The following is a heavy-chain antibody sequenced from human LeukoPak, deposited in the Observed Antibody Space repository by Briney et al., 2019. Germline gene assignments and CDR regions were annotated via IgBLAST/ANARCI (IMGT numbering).Heavy chain of an antibody. Sequence: SETLSLTCTVSGGSISSSSYYWGWIRQPPGKGLEWIGSIYYSGSTYYNPSLKSRVTISVDTSKNQFSLKLSSVTAADTAMYYCARHFTFWSGYYFDYWGQGTLVTVSS. CDR3: ARHFTFWSGYYFDY. J-gene: IGHJ4*02. D-gene: IGHD3-3*01. V-gene: IGHV4-39*01. CDR2: IYYSGST. CDR1: GGSISSSSYY.